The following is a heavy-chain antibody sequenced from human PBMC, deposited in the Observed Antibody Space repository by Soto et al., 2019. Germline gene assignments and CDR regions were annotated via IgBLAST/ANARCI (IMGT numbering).Heavy chain of an antibody. CDR3: ARIKWGLDYYSGMDV. V-gene: IGHV1-2*02. CDR1: GYTFSDYF. D-gene: IGHD1-26*01. J-gene: IGHJ6*02. Sequence: QVQLVQSGAEVKKSGASVKVSCKASGYTFSDYFIQWLRQAPGQGLEWVAWINPKTAATNYAKKFQDRVTLTSDTSFSTAYLERTRLRPDDTAVYYCARIKWGLDYYSGMDVWGQGTGVTVSS. CDR2: INPKTAAT.